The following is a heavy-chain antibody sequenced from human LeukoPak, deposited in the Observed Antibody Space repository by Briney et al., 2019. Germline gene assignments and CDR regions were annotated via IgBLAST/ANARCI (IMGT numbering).Heavy chain of an antibody. CDR2: ISSSSSYI. CDR3: ARAPCSSRFEAFDI. CDR1: GFTFSSYS. Sequence: GGSLRLSCAASGFTFSSYSMNWVRQAPGKGLEWVSSISSSSSYIYYADSVKGRFTISRDNAKNSLYLQMNSLRAEDTAVYYCARAPCSSRFEAFDIWGQGTMVTVCS. D-gene: IGHD6-13*01. V-gene: IGHV3-21*01. J-gene: IGHJ3*02.